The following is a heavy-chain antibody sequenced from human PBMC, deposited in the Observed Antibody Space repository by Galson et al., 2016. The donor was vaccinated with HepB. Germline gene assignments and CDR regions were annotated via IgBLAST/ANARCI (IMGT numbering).Heavy chain of an antibody. CDR1: GGSIRNYY. Sequence: SLTCSVSGGSIRNYYCNWVRQSAEKGLEWIGRIDTLGTTSYNPSLKSRVSLSVDPSKNQFSLNLTSVTAADTALYYCARDRAPGGSDAFDIWGPGTTVTVSS. CDR2: IDTLGTT. V-gene: IGHV4-4*07. D-gene: IGHD3-10*01. J-gene: IGHJ3*02. CDR3: ARDRAPGGSDAFDI.